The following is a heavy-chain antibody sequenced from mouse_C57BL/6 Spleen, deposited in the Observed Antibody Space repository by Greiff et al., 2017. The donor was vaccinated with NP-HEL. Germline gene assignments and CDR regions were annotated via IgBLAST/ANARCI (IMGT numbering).Heavy chain of an antibody. CDR1: GYTFTDYE. Sequence: VQLQQSGAELVRPGASVTLSCKASGYTFTDYEMHWVKQTPVHGLEWIGAIDPETGGTAYNQKFKGKAILTADKSSSTAYMELRSLTSEDSAVYYCTRWFHYIDYWGQGTTLTVSS. D-gene: IGHD2-2*01. V-gene: IGHV1-15*01. CDR2: IDPETGGT. J-gene: IGHJ2*01. CDR3: TRWFHYIDY.